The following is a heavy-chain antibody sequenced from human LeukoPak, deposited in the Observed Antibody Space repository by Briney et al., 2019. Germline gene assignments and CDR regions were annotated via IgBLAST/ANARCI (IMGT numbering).Heavy chain of an antibody. D-gene: IGHD3-10*01. V-gene: IGHV1-18*01. CDR3: ARAPYYYGSGSYYRHFDY. CDR2: ISAYNGNT. J-gene: IGHJ4*02. CDR1: GYTFTSYG. Sequence: ASVKVSCKASGYTFTSYGISWVRQAPGQGLEWMGWISAYNGNTNYAQKFQGRVTITADKSTSTAYMELSSLRSEDTAVYYCARAPYYYGSGSYYRHFDYWGQGTLVTVSS.